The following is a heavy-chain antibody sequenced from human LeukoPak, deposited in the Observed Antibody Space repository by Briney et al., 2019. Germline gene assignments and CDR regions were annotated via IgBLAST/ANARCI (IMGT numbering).Heavy chain of an antibody. Sequence: SETLSLTCAVYGGSFSGYYWSWIRQPPGKGLEWIGEINHSGSTNYNPSLKSRVTISVDTSKNQFSLKLSSVTAADTAVYYCARGANYYDSSGNHDAFDIWGQGTMVTVSS. CDR1: GGSFSGYY. V-gene: IGHV4-34*01. CDR3: ARGANYYDSSGNHDAFDI. J-gene: IGHJ3*02. D-gene: IGHD3-22*01. CDR2: INHSGST.